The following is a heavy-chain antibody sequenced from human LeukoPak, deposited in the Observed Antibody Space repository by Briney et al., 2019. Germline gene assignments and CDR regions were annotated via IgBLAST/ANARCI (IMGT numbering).Heavy chain of an antibody. D-gene: IGHD4/OR15-4a*01. CDR2: ICDRVAPI. V-gene: IGHV3-11*04. CDR3: ARDRRPSVYGGLDN. CDR1: RFTSSDHN. Sequence: VGSLRLSRAASRFTSSDHNMSCVCGAPGGGLGCVSYICDRVAPIYYADSVKGRFTVSRDNAKNSLFLQMGSRRAEDTAVYYWARDRRPSVYGGLDNWGQGTLVTVSS. J-gene: IGHJ4*02.